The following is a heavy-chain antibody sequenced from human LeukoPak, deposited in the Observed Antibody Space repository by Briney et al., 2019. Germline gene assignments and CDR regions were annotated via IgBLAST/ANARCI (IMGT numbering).Heavy chain of an antibody. CDR3: ARVTDGSGSYYSWGQPWGYFDY. CDR2: IYHSGST. D-gene: IGHD3-10*01. Sequence: PSETLSLTCTVSGYSISSGYYWGWIRQPPGKGLEWIGSIYHSGSTYYNPSLKSRVTISVDTSKNQFSLKLSSVTAADTAVYYCARVTDGSGSYYSWGQPWGYFDYWGQGTLVTVSS. V-gene: IGHV4-38-2*02. J-gene: IGHJ4*02. CDR1: GYSISSGYY.